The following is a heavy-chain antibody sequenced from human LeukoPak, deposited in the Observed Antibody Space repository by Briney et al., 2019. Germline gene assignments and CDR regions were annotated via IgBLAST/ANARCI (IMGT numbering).Heavy chain of an antibody. CDR1: GFTFDDYG. J-gene: IGHJ4*02. CDR3: ARGVGIDFWSGYFHY. CDR2: INWNGGST. V-gene: IGHV3-20*04. D-gene: IGHD3-3*01. Sequence: PGGSLRLSCAASGFTFDDYGMSWVRQAPGKGLGWVSGINWNGGSTGYADSVKGRFTISRDNAKNSLYLQMNSLRAEDTALYYCARGVGIDFWSGYFHYWGQGTLVTVSS.